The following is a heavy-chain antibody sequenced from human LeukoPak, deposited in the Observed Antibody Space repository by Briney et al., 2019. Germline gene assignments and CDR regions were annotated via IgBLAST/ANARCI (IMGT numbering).Heavy chain of an antibody. Sequence: TGGSLRLSCAASGFTFSDYYMSWVRQAPGKGLEWVTVIRFDGTNKYYAAAVKGRFTISRDNSKNVTYLQMNSLRVEDTAMYYCAKELSAEPSFDFWGQGTLVTVSS. V-gene: IGHV3-30*02. CDR2: IRFDGTNK. CDR3: AKELSAEPSFDF. J-gene: IGHJ4*02. D-gene: IGHD1-26*01. CDR1: GFTFSDYY.